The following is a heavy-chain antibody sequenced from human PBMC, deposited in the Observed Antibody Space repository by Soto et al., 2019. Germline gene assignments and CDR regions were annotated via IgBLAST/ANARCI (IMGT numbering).Heavy chain of an antibody. V-gene: IGHV3-30*03. CDR3: ARDPYYDSSGYLASNGMDV. CDR2: ISYDGSNK. CDR1: GFTFSNYG. D-gene: IGHD3-22*01. J-gene: IGHJ6*02. Sequence: GGSLRLSCAASGFTFSNYGMHWVRQAPGKGLEWVAVISYDGSNKYYADSVKGRFTISRDNSKNTLYLQMNSLRAEDTAVYYCARDPYYDSSGYLASNGMDVWGQGTTVTAP.